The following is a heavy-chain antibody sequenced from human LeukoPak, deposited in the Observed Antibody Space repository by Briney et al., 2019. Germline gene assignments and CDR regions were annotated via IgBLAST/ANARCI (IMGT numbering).Heavy chain of an antibody. D-gene: IGHD2-2*01. CDR2: IYYSGST. Sequence: PSETLSLTCTVSGGSISSYYWSWIRQPPGKGLEWIGYIYYSGSTNYNPSLKSRDTISVDTSKNQFSLKLSSVTAADTAVYYCARGSRYCSSTSCYGGYYYYYMDVWGKGTTVTVSS. CDR3: ARGSRYCSSTSCYGGYYYYYMDV. CDR1: GGSISSYY. J-gene: IGHJ6*03. V-gene: IGHV4-59*01.